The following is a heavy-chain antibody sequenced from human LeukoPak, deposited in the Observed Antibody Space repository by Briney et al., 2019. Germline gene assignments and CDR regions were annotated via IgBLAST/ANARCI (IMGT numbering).Heavy chain of an antibody. D-gene: IGHD6-19*01. CDR2: IWYDGSNK. J-gene: IGHJ4*02. V-gene: IGHV3-33*06. Sequence: GGSLRLSCAASGFTFSSYGMHWVRQAPGKGLEWVAVIWYDGSNKYYADSVKGRFTISRDNSKNTLYLQVNSLRAEDTAVYYCAKTTGYSSGWFDSYFDYWGQGTLVTVSS. CDR1: GFTFSSYG. CDR3: AKTTGYSSGWFDSYFDY.